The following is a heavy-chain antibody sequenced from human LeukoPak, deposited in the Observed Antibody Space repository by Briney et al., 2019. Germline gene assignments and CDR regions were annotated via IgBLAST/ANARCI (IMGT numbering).Heavy chain of an antibody. V-gene: IGHV4-61*02. CDR2: IFESAKT. D-gene: IGHD3-10*01. CDR1: GASINSGLYY. CDR3: AREYGSGSS. J-gene: IGHJ5*02. Sequence: PSETLSLTCSVSGASINSGLYYWNWIRQPAGKGLEWIGRIFESAKTNYNPSLKSRVTMSVDTSKNQFSLKLSSVTAADTAVYYCAREYGSGSSWGQGTLVTVSS.